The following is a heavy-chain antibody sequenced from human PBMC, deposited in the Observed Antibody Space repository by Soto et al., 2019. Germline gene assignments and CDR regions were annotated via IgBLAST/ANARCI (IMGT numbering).Heavy chain of an antibody. CDR3: ARDRDPHYYYGMDV. CDR2: INHSRTT. V-gene: IGHV4-34*01. Sequence: PSETLSPTSAVYGGSFSGYYWNWTRQPPGKGLEWIGEINHSRTTNYNPSLKSRITISVDTSNNQFSLKLTSVTAADTAVYYCARDRDPHYYYGMDVWGQGTTVTVSS. J-gene: IGHJ6*02. CDR1: GGSFSGYY.